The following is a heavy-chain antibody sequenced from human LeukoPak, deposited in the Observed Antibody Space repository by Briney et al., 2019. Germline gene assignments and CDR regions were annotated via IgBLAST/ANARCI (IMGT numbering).Heavy chain of an antibody. J-gene: IGHJ4*02. D-gene: IGHD6-19*01. Sequence: GGSLRLSCAASGFTFSSYSMNWVRQAPGKGLEWVSYISSSSSTIYYADSVKGRFTISRDNAKNSLYLQMNSLRDEDTAVYYCARGRLYGGRYRWDYFDYWGQGTLVTVSS. CDR3: ARGRLYGGRYRWDYFDY. CDR1: GFTFSSYS. CDR2: ISSSSSTI. V-gene: IGHV3-48*02.